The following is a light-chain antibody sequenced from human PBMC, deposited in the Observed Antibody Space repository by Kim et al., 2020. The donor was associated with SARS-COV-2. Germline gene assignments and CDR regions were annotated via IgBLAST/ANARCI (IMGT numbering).Light chain of an antibody. V-gene: IGLV3-21*04. Sequence: PGKTARITCGGNNIGSKSVHWYQQKPGQAPVLVIYYDSDRPSGIPERFSGSNSGNTATLTISRVEAGDEADYYCQVWYSSSDHPWVFGGGTQLTVL. J-gene: IGLJ3*02. CDR1: NIGSKS. CDR3: QVWYSSSDHPWV. CDR2: YDS.